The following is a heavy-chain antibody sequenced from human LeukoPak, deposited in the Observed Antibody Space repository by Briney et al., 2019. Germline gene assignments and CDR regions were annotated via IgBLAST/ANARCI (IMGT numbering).Heavy chain of an antibody. Sequence: GGALRLSCAASGFTFSSYAMSWVRQAPGKGLEGGAAISGSGGSTYYADSVKGRFTISRDNSKNTLYLQMNSLRAEDTAVYYCAKDQGYYGSGSYRWFDPWGQGTLVTVSS. V-gene: IGHV3-23*01. CDR1: GFTFSSYA. J-gene: IGHJ5*02. D-gene: IGHD3-10*01. CDR3: AKDQGYYGSGSYRWFDP. CDR2: ISGSGGST.